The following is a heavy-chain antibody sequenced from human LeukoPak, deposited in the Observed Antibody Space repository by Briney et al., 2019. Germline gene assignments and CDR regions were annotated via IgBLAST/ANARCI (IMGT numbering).Heavy chain of an antibody. CDR3: ASSEGGYSSSWYGGGDFFDY. D-gene: IGHD6-13*01. V-gene: IGHV1-46*01. CDR1: GYTFTSYY. J-gene: IGHJ4*02. CDR2: INPSGGST. Sequence: GASVKVSCKASGYTFTSYYMHWVRQAPRQGLEWMGIINPSGGSTSYAQKFQGRVTMTRDTSTSTAYMELSSLRSEDTAVYYCASSEGGYSSSWYGGGDFFDYWGQGTLVTVSS.